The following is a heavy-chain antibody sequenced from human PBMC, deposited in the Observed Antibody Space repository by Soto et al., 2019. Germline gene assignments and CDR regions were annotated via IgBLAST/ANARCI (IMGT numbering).Heavy chain of an antibody. CDR2: IIPILGIA. Sequence: ASVKVSCKASGGTFSSYTISWVRQASGQGLEWMGRIIPILGIANYAQKFQGRVTITADKSTSTAYMELSSLRSEDTAVYYCAREYCSGGSCYQPKDYYYYMDVWGKGTTVTVSS. CDR1: GGTFSSYT. CDR3: AREYCSGGSCYQPKDYYYYMDV. V-gene: IGHV1-69*02. D-gene: IGHD2-15*01. J-gene: IGHJ6*03.